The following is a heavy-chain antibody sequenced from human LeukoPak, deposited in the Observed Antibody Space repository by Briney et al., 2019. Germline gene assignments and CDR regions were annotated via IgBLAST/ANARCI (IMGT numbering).Heavy chain of an antibody. Sequence: PGGSLRLSCAASGFTFSSYAMSWARQAPGKGLEWVSAISGSGGSTYYADSVKGRFTISRDNSKNTLYLQMNSLRAEDTAVYYCAKRWVDYYDSSGYSPFYYYYGMDVWGQGTTVTVSS. CDR2: ISGSGGST. V-gene: IGHV3-23*01. CDR1: GFTFSSYA. D-gene: IGHD3-22*01. J-gene: IGHJ6*02. CDR3: AKRWVDYYDSSGYSPFYYYYGMDV.